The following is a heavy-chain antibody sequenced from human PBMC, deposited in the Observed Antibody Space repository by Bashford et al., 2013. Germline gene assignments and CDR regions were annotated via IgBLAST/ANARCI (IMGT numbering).Heavy chain of an antibody. CDR3: SRVTHYYYYGMDV. V-gene: IGHV4-34*10. Sequence: SETLSLTCAVYGGSFSGYYWSWIRQPPGKGLEWIGEINHSGSTNYNPSLRGRVTMSVDTSKSQFSLRLSSVTAADTAVYYCSRVTHYYYYGMDVVGPRDHGHRLL. D-gene: IGHD4-23*01. J-gene: IGHJ6*02. CDR1: GGSFSGYY. CDR2: INHSGST.